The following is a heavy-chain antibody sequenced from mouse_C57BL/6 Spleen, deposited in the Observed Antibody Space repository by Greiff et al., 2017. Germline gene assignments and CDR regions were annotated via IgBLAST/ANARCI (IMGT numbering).Heavy chain of an antibody. D-gene: IGHD2-5*01. Sequence: VQLQQSGPELVKPGASVKLSCKASGYSFTDYNMNWVKQSNGKSLEWIGVINPNYGTTSYNQKFKGKATLTVDQSSSTAYMQLNSLTSEDAAVYYGSRSGSKNPACDYWGQGTTLTVAS. J-gene: IGHJ2*01. CDR2: INPNYGTT. V-gene: IGHV1-39*01. CDR3: SRSGSKNPACDY. CDR1: GYSFTDYN.